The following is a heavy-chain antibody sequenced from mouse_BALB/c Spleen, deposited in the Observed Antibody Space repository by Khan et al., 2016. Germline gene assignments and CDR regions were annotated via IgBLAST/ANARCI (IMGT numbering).Heavy chain of an antibody. CDR2: INPDSSTI. J-gene: IGHJ2*01. Sequence: EVKLLESGGGLVQPGGSLKLSCAASGFDFSRYWMSWVRQAPGKGLEWIGAINPDSSTINYTPSLKDKFIISRDNAKNTLYLQMSKVRSEDTALYYCARLYYYGCSDYWGQGTTLTVSS. CDR3: ARLYYYGCSDY. D-gene: IGHD1-1*01. CDR1: GFDFSRYW. V-gene: IGHV4-1*02.